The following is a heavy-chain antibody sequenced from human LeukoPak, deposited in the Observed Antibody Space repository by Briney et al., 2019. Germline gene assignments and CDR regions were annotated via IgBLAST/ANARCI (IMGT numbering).Heavy chain of an antibody. CDR1: GGSISSSSYY. V-gene: IGHV4-39*01. CDR3: AVIRNYYYYYGMDV. J-gene: IGHJ6*02. D-gene: IGHD3-10*01. CDR2: IYYSGST. Sequence: PSETLSLTCTVSGGSISSSSYYWGWIRQPPGKGLEWIGSIYYSGSTYYNPSLKSRVTIFVDTSKNQFSLKLSSVTAADTAVYYCAVIRNYYYYYGMDVWGQGTTVTVSS.